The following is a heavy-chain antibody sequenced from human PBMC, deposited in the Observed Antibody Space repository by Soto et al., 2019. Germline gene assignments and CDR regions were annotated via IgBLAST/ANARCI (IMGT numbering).Heavy chain of an antibody. V-gene: IGHV4-39*01. D-gene: IGHD4-17*01. CDR2: IYYSGIT. CDR3: ARQAYGDYLPDY. J-gene: IGHJ4*02. CDR1: GGSISTTNYY. Sequence: SETLSLTCTVSGGSISTTNYYWGWIRQPPGKGLEWIGSIYYSGITYYNPSLKSRVTISVDTSKNLFSLKLSSVTAADTAVYSCARQAYGDYLPDYWGQGTLVTVSS.